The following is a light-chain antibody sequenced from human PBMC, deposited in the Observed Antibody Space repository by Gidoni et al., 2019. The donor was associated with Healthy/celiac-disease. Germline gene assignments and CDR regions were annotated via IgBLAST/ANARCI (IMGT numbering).Light chain of an antibody. CDR2: DAS. Sequence: DIQMTQSPSSLSASVGDRVTITCQASQDISKYLNWYQQKPGKAPKLLIYDASNLETGVPSRFSGSGSGTDFTFTISSLQPEDIATYYCQQYDNLPRSLTFGQGTRLEIK. J-gene: IGKJ5*01. V-gene: IGKV1-33*01. CDR1: QDISKY. CDR3: QQYDNLPRSLT.